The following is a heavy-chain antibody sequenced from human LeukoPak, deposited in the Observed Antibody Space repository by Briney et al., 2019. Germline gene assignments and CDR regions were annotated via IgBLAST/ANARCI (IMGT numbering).Heavy chain of an antibody. V-gene: IGHV3-11*01. D-gene: IGHD3-16*01. CDR1: GFTFSDYY. CDR2: ISSSGTNI. CDR3: ATSGGGEYSFDD. J-gene: IGHJ4*02. Sequence: GGSLRLSCAASGFTFSDYYMSWIRQAPGKGLEWVSYISSSGTNIYYADSVKGRFTISRDNAKKSLYLQMNSLRAEDTAVYYCATSGGGEYSFDDWGQGTLVTVSS.